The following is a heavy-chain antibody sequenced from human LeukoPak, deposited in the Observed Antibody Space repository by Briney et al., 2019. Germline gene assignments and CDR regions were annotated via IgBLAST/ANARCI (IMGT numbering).Heavy chain of an antibody. J-gene: IGHJ4*02. CDR1: GGSMSPYF. V-gene: IGHV4-4*09. Sequence: SETLSLTCTVSGGSMSPYFWSWVRQPPGKGLEWIGYVYTNDGSTKYNPSLKSRVTMSVDTSKNQISLKLSSVTAADTAIFNCARRQTYFDYWGQGTLVTVSS. CDR2: VYTNDGST. CDR3: ARRQTYFDY.